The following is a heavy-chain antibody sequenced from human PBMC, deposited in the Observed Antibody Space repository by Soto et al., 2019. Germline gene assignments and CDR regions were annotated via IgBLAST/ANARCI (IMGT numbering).Heavy chain of an antibody. D-gene: IGHD3-16*01. V-gene: IGHV1-18*01. CDR2: ISAYNGNT. CDR3: ARDRDSNVLGYRLFGGCDY. CDR1: GYTFTSYG. J-gene: IGHJ4*02. Sequence: QVQLVQSGAEVKKPGSSVKVSCKASGYTFTSYGIIWVRQAPGQGLEWMGWISAYNGNTNYAQKLQGRVTMTTDTSTSTAYMELRSLRSDDTAVYYCARDRDSNVLGYRLFGGCDYWGQGTLVTVSS.